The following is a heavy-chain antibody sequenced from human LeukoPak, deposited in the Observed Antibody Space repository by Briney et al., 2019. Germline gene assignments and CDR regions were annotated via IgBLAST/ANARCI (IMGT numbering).Heavy chain of an antibody. J-gene: IGHJ4*02. Sequence: ASVKVSCKASGGTFSSYAISWVRQAPGQGLEWMGGIIPIFGTANYAQKFQGRVTITADESTSTAYMALSSLRSEDTAVYYCARDRAYYYGSGSYDYWGQGTLVTVSS. CDR1: GGTFSSYA. V-gene: IGHV1-69*13. CDR2: IIPIFGTA. D-gene: IGHD3-10*01. CDR3: ARDRAYYYGSGSYDY.